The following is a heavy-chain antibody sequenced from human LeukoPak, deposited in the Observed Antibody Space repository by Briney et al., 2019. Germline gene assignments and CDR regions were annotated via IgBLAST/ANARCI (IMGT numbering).Heavy chain of an antibody. CDR1: GFTFNSYG. CDR2: ISGGGDSA. J-gene: IGHJ3*02. V-gene: IGHV3-23*01. Sequence: GGSLRLSCAASGFTFNSYGVGWVRQAPGKGLEWVSSISGGGDSAYYADSVKGRFTISRDNSKNTLYLQMNSLRAEDTAVYYCSKDAYTGAFDIWGQRTMVTVSS. CDR3: SKDAYTGAFDI. D-gene: IGHD3-16*01.